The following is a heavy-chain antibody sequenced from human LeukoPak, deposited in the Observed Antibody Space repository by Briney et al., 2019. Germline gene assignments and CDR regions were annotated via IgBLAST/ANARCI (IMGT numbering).Heavy chain of an antibody. V-gene: IGHV3-21*01. CDR3: ARADCSSSTCYLRSSWFDP. CDR2: ISTSSTFI. Sequence: HGGSLRLSCAASGFSLSSYDMNWVRQAPGRGLEWVSSISTSSTFIYYTYSVKGRFTISRDNAKNSLYLQMNSLSAEDTAVYYCARADCSSSTCYLRSSWFDPWGQGTLVTVSS. J-gene: IGHJ5*02. D-gene: IGHD2/OR15-2a*01. CDR1: GFSLSSYD.